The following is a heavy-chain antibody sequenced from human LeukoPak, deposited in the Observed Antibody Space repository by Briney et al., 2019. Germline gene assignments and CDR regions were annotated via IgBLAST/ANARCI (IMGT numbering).Heavy chain of an antibody. Sequence: ASVKLSCTASGYTFTSYDIYWVWKATGQGPGWVGWMNPNSGNTGYAQKSQGRVTMTSNTSISTAYSELSRLTSEATAVYYCAGGTGGIAAAPLDYWGARTLVSVSS. J-gene: IGHJ4*02. V-gene: IGHV1-8*01. CDR1: GYTFTSYD. CDR3: AGGTGGIAAAPLDY. CDR2: MNPNSGNT. D-gene: IGHD6-13*01.